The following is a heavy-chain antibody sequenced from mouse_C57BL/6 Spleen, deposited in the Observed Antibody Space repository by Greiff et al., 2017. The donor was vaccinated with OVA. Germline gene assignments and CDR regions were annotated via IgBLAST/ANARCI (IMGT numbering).Heavy chain of an antibody. CDR2: ISDGGSYT. Sequence: EVKLVESGGGLVKPGGSLKLSCAASGFTFSSYAMSWVRQTPEKRLEWVATISDGGSYTYYPDNVKGRFTISRDNAKNNLYLQMSHLKSEDTAMYYCARGGDVYYFDYWGQGTTLTVSS. D-gene: IGHD3-3*01. J-gene: IGHJ2*01. CDR1: GFTFSSYA. CDR3: ARGGDVYYFDY. V-gene: IGHV5-4*03.